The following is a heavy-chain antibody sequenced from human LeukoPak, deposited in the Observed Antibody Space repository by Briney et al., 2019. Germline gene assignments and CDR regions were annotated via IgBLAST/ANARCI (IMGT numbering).Heavy chain of an antibody. CDR1: GFSLITSGVG. CDR2: IYWDNDK. Sequence: ESGPTLVNPTQTLTFTCSFSGFSLITSGVGVGWIRQSPGKALEWVAIIYWDNDKRYSPYLNSRLSITKDTSNNQVVLTMTNVDPVDTGTYFCAHIMITFGGVLRDDAFDVWGPGTVVTVSP. CDR3: AHIMITFGGVLRDDAFDV. D-gene: IGHD3-16*01. V-gene: IGHV2-5*02. J-gene: IGHJ3*01.